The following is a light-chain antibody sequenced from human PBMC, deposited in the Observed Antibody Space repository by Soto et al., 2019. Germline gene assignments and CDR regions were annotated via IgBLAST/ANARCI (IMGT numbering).Light chain of an antibody. Sequence: EIVLTQSPATLSLSPGERATLSCRASQSVGSNLAWYQQKPGQAPRLLIYDSSNRATGIPARFSGTGSGTDFTLIISSLEPEDFAVYYCQQRSSLWTFAKGTKVEFK. CDR2: DSS. J-gene: IGKJ1*01. CDR1: QSVGSN. V-gene: IGKV3-11*01. CDR3: QQRSSLWT.